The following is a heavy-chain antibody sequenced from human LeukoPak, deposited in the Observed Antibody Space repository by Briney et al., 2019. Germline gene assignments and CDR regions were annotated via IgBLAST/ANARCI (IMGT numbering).Heavy chain of an antibody. V-gene: IGHV1-18*01. CDR2: ISAYNGNT. D-gene: IGHD3-22*01. CDR3: ARGGDYYDSSGYSDY. Sequence: ASVKLSCKASGYTFTSYGISWVRQAPGQGLEWMGWISAYNGNTNYAQKLQGRVTMTTDTSTSTAYMELRSLRSDDTAVYYCARGGDYYDSSGYSDYWGQGTLVTVSS. CDR1: GYTFTSYG. J-gene: IGHJ4*02.